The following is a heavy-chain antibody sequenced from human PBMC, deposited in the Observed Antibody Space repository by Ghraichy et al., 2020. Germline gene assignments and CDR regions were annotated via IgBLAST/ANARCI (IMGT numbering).Heavy chain of an antibody. CDR1: GFTVSSNY. CDR2: IYSGGST. Sequence: LSLTCAASGFTVSSNYMSWVRQAPGKGLEWVSVIYSGGSTYYADSVKGRFTISRDNSKNTLYLQMNSLRAEDTAVYYCARQGIGELFVWNWFDPWGQGTLVTVSS. D-gene: IGHD3-10*01. CDR3: ARQGIGELFVWNWFDP. V-gene: IGHV3-66*04. J-gene: IGHJ5*02.